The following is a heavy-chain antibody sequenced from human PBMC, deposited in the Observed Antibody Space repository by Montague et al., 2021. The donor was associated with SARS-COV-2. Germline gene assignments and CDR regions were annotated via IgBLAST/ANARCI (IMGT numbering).Heavy chain of an antibody. V-gene: IGHV4-4*02. CDR2: IFHSGIT. J-gene: IGHJ4*02. CDR1: GGSINTNNW. Sequence: SETLSLTCAVSGGSINTNNWWTWVCQPPGEGLEWIGQIFHSGITNYNPSLESRVTISVDKSKNQFSLRLSSVTAADTAVYYCARGRLVGDSSSWYYFDYWGQGTLVAVSS. CDR3: ARGRLVGDSSSWYYFDY. D-gene: IGHD6-13*01.